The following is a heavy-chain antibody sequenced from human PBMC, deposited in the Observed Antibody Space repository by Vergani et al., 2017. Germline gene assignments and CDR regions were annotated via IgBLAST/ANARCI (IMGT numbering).Heavy chain of an antibody. CDR1: GYIFSNFW. CDR3: ASGGHGSENGGALQL. V-gene: IGHV5-51*01. D-gene: IGHD3-10*01. CDR2: IYPGDSEV. J-gene: IGHJ3*01. Sequence: EKQLVQSGSETKKPGESLKISCQAFGYIFSNFWIGWVRQRPGRGLEWMGIIYPGDSEVKSNPTFRGQVIFSVHTSVNTAYLQWRSLQASDTATYFCASGGHGSENGGALQLWGQGTNITVSS.